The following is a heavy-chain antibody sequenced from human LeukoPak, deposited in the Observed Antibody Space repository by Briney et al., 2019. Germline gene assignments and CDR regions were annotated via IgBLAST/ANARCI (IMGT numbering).Heavy chain of an antibody. CDR3: AASGYSSSWLDY. CDR2: FDPEDGET. CDR1: GYTLTELS. D-gene: IGHD6-13*01. V-gene: IGHV1-24*01. Sequence: GASVKVSCKVSGYTLTELSMHWVRQAPGKGLEWMGGFDPEDGETIYAQKFQGRVTMTEDTSTDTAYMELSSLRSEDTAVYYCAASGYSSSWLDYWGQGTLVTVSS. J-gene: IGHJ4*02.